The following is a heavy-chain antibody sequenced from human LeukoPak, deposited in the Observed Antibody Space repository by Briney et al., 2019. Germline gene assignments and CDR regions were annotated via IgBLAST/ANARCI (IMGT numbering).Heavy chain of an antibody. Sequence: SETLSLTCTVSGGSISSYYWSWIRQPPGKGLEWIGYIYNSGSTNYNPSLKSRVTISLDTSKKQFSLKLTSVTAADTAIYYCATEYCASSSCRFDYWGQGTLVTVSS. D-gene: IGHD2-2*01. CDR2: IYNSGST. V-gene: IGHV4-59*01. CDR3: ATEYCASSSCRFDY. CDR1: GGSISSYY. J-gene: IGHJ4*02.